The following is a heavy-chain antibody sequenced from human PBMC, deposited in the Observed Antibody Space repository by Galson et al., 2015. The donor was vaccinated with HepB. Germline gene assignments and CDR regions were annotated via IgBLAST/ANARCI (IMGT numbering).Heavy chain of an antibody. V-gene: IGHV3-23*01. CDR1: GFTFSSYT. Sequence: SLRLSCAASGFTFSSYTMGWVRQAPGKGLEWVSGIKGGGDTYYADSVKGRFSISRDNSKNTLYLQMNSLRAEDTAVYHCAKTDSIYIRRPFDIWGQGTMVTVSS. CDR2: IKGGGDT. CDR3: AKTDSIYIRRPFDI. J-gene: IGHJ3*02. D-gene: IGHD3-22*01.